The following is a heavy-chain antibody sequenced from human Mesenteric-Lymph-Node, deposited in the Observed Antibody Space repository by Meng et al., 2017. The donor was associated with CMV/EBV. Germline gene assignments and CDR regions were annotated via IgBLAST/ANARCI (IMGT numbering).Heavy chain of an antibody. CDR2: IKSKTDGGTT. D-gene: IGHD5-24*01. Sequence: GGSLRLSCAASGFTFSNAWMSWVRQAPGKGLEWVGRIKSKTDGGTTDYAAPVKGRFTISRDDSKNTLYLQMNSLRAEDTAVYYCARSRPELDFWGQGTLVTVSS. V-gene: IGHV3-15*01. CDR3: ARSRPELDF. CDR1: GFTFSNAW. J-gene: IGHJ4*02.